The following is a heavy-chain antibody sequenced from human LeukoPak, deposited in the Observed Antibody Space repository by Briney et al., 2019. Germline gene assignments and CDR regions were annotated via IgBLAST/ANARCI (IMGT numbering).Heavy chain of an antibody. CDR3: ARGTGGSGSYLREGDAFDI. J-gene: IGHJ3*02. D-gene: IGHD3-10*01. CDR1: GYTFTGYY. V-gene: IGHV1-2*02. Sequence: ASVRVSCKTSGYTFTGYYMHWVRQAPGQGLEWMGWINPNSGGTNYAQKLQGRVTMTTDTSTSTAYMELRSLRSDDTAVYYCARGTGGSGSYLREGDAFDIWGQGTMVTVSS. CDR2: INPNSGGT.